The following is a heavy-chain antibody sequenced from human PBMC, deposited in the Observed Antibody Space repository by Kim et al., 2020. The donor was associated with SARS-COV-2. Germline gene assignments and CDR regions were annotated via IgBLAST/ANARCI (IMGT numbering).Heavy chain of an antibody. V-gene: IGHV3-48*02. Sequence: AAPVKGRFTISRDNAKNSLYLQMNSLRDEDTAVYYCARAKGNEYYYYGMDVWGQGTTVTVSS. CDR3: ARAKGNEYYYYGMDV. J-gene: IGHJ6*02. D-gene: IGHD1-1*01.